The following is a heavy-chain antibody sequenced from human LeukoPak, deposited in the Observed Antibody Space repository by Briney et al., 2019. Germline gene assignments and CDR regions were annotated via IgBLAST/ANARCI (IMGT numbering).Heavy chain of an antibody. J-gene: IGHJ5*02. CDR1: GGSISSYY. Sequence: SETLSLTCTVSGGSISSYYWSWIRQPPGKGLEWIGYIYTSGSTNYNPSLKSRVTISVDTSKNQFSLKLSSVTAADTAVYYCARHGSVGRDGCNKGWFDPWGQGTLVTVSS. D-gene: IGHD5-24*01. CDR2: IYTSGST. V-gene: IGHV4-4*09. CDR3: ARHGSVGRDGCNKGWFDP.